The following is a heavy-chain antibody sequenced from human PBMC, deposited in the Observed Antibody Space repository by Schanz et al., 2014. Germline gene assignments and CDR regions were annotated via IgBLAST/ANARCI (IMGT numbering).Heavy chain of an antibody. CDR3: ARDLTVDTGYVVHYYYYGMDF. V-gene: IGHV1-69*08. Sequence: QVQLVQSGAEVKKPGSSMKVSCKASGGTFNSYTINWVRQAPGQGLEWMGRIIPILGIANYAQKFQGRVTITADRSTSTAYMELSSLRSEDTAVYYCARDLTVDTGYVVHYYYYGMDFWGQGTTVTVSS. CDR2: IIPILGIA. D-gene: IGHD5-12*01. CDR1: GGTFNSYT. J-gene: IGHJ6*02.